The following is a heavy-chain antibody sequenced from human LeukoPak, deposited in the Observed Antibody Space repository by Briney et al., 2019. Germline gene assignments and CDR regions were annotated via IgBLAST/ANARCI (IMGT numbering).Heavy chain of an antibody. Sequence: GGSLRLSCAASGFTFSDYCMSWIRQAPGKGLEWVSYMSGSGSTVYYADSVRGRFTVSRDNAKNSLYLQMNSLRAEDTAVYYCARGACVTCPRDYWGQGTLVTVSS. CDR1: GFTFSDYC. J-gene: IGHJ4*02. CDR3: ARGACVTCPRDY. CDR2: MSGSGSTV. D-gene: IGHD2-21*01. V-gene: IGHV3-11*01.